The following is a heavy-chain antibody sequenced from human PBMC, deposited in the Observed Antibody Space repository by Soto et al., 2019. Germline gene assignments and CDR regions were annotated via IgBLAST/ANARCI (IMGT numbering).Heavy chain of an antibody. CDR3: AGIVVVPPTMGWFDP. J-gene: IGHJ5*02. V-gene: IGHV4-31*03. CDR2: IYYSGSP. D-gene: IGHD2-2*01. CDR1: GGSISGGYY. Sequence: QVQLQESGPGLVRPSQTLSLTCTVSGGSISGGYYWSWIRQHPGKGLEWIGYIYYSGSPYYNPSLKSRVTISVDTSKNQFSLKLSSVTAADTAVYYCAGIVVVPPTMGWFDPWGQGTLVTVSS.